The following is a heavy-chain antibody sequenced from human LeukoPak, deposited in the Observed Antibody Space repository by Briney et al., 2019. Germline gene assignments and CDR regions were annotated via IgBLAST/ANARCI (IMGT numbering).Heavy chain of an antibody. Sequence: GGSLRLSCAASGFTFSSYWMSWVRQVPGKGLEWVANIKQDGSEKYYVDSVKGRFTISRDNAKNSLYLQMNSLRVEDTAVYYCARGYDSSGWAYWGQGTLVTVSS. CDR1: GFTFSSYW. CDR2: IKQDGSEK. J-gene: IGHJ4*02. V-gene: IGHV3-7*01. D-gene: IGHD3-22*01. CDR3: ARGYDSSGWAY.